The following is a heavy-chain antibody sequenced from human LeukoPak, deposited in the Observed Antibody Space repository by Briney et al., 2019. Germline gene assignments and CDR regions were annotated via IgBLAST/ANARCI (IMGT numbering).Heavy chain of an antibody. CDR3: ARGYYGDTHFDY. V-gene: IGHV3-74*01. D-gene: IGHD4-17*01. CDR2: IHRDGTRT. Sequence: GGSLRLSCAASGFTFTDYWMHWVRQVPGKGLVWVSRIHRDGTRTNYADSVRGRFTISRDNAKNTLYLQMNSLRAEDTAVYYCARGYYGDTHFDYWGQGILVTVSS. J-gene: IGHJ4*01. CDR1: GFTFTDYW.